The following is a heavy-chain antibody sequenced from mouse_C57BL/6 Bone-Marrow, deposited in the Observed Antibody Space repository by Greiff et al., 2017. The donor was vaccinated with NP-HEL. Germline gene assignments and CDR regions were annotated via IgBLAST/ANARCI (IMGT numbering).Heavy chain of an antibody. Sequence: QVQLQQSGAELVRPGTSVKVSCKASGYAFTNYLIEWVKQRPGQGLEWIGVINPGSGGTNYNEKFKGKATLTADKSSSTDYMQLSSLTSEDSAVYFCARGGIYYDYAWFAYWGQGTLVTVSA. D-gene: IGHD2-4*01. V-gene: IGHV1-54*01. J-gene: IGHJ3*01. CDR3: ARGGIYYDYAWFAY. CDR2: INPGSGGT. CDR1: GYAFTNYL.